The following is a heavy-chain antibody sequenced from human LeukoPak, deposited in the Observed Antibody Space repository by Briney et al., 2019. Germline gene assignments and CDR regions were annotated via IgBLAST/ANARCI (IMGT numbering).Heavy chain of an antibody. D-gene: IGHD2-2*01. CDR1: GFTFSSYW. J-gene: IGHJ4*02. CDR3: ARDSRYIVVVPSAIPPNYYFDY. V-gene: IGHV3-30-3*01. Sequence: GGSLRLSCAASGFTFSSYWMQWVRQAPGKGLEWVAVISYDGSNKYYADSVKGRFTISRDNSKKTLYLQMNSLRAEDTAVYYCARDSRYIVVVPSAIPPNYYFDYWGQGTLVTVSS. CDR2: ISYDGSNK.